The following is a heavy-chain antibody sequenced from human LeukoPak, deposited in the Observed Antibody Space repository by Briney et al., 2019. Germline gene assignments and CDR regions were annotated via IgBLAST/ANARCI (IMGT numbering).Heavy chain of an antibody. V-gene: IGHV3-23*01. J-gene: IGHJ5*02. Sequence: GGSLRLSCAASGFSFSSYTMSWVRQAPGKGLEWVSGISDRGSTTYYADSVKGRFTIPRDNSKNTLYLQMNSLRAEDTAVYYCAKEGFALGLFDPWGQGTLVTVSS. CDR2: ISDRGSTT. CDR1: GFSFSSYT. D-gene: IGHD2-21*01. CDR3: AKEGFALGLFDP.